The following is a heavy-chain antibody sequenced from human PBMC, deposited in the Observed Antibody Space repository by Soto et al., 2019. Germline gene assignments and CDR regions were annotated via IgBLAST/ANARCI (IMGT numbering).Heavy chain of an antibody. Sequence: GGSLRLSCAASGFTFSSYSMNWVRQAPGKGLEWVSSISSSSSYIYYADSVKGRFTISRDNAKNSLYLQMNSLRAEDTAVYYCARGANYYDSSGYCGYWGQGTLVTVS. V-gene: IGHV3-21*01. J-gene: IGHJ4*02. CDR2: ISSSSSYI. CDR1: GFTFSSYS. CDR3: ARGANYYDSSGYCGY. D-gene: IGHD3-22*01.